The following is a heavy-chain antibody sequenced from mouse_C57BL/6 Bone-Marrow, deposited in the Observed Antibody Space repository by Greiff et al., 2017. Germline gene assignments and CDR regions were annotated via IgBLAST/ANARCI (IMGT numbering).Heavy chain of an antibody. J-gene: IGHJ3*01. CDR2: IYPRDGST. CDR3: ARRVALRSWFAY. Sequence: QVQLQQSDAELVKPGASVKISCKVSGYTFTDHTLHWMKQRPEQGLEWIGYIYPRDGSTKYNAKFKGKATLHADKSSSTAYMQLNSLTSEDSAVYFCARRVALRSWFAYWGQGTLVTVSA. V-gene: IGHV1-78*01. CDR1: GYTFTDHT. D-gene: IGHD1-1*01.